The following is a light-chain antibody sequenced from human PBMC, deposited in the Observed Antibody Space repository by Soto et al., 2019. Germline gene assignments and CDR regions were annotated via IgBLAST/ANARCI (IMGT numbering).Light chain of an antibody. CDR3: QQCNTPFT. J-gene: IGKJ4*01. V-gene: IGKV1-5*01. Sequence: DIQMTQSPSTLSASVGDRVAITCRASQNIGSRLAWYQQKPDEAPKLLIYDASSLESGVPLRLGGSGSGTDFTLLSSSLQPDDFATYYCQQCNTPFTFGGGTKGEI. CDR1: QNIGSR. CDR2: DAS.